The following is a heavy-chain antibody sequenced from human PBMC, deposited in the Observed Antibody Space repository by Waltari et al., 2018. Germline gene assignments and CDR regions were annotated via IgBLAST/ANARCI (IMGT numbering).Heavy chain of an antibody. J-gene: IGHJ4*02. CDR1: GFTFSSYA. V-gene: IGHV3-23*01. Sequence: EVQLLEAGGGLVQPGGSLRLSCAASGFTFSSYAMSWVRQAPGEGREWDSVIGGRGGGTYYADSVKGRFTISRDNSKNTLYLQMNSLRAEDTAVYYCAKDGAGQWLVAEANHFDYWGQGTLVTVSS. CDR3: AKDGAGQWLVAEANHFDY. CDR2: IGGRGGGT. D-gene: IGHD6-19*01.